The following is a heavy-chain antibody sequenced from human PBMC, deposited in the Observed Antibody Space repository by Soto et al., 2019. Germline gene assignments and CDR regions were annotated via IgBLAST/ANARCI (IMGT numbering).Heavy chain of an antibody. Sequence: SQTLFLTCTVSGGSIRSGDYYWSWICQPPGKGLEWIGYIYSSGSTYYNPSLKSRVTISVDTSKNQFSLNLSSVTAAETAVYYCARDRYGDYPIDYWGQGSLVTVSS. CDR2: IYSSGST. D-gene: IGHD4-17*01. CDR3: ARDRYGDYPIDY. CDR1: GGSIRSGDYY. V-gene: IGHV4-30-4*01. J-gene: IGHJ4*02.